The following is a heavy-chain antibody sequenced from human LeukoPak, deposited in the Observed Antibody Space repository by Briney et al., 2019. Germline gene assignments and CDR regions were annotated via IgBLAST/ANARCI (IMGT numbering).Heavy chain of an antibody. D-gene: IGHD6-19*01. Sequence: GGSLRLSCAASGFTFSSYSMNWVRQAPGKGLEWVSSISSSSSYIYYADSVKGRFTISRDNAKNSLYLQMNSLRAEDTAVYYCARGPGIAVAGTRFDYWGQGTLVTVSS. V-gene: IGHV3-21*01. CDR2: ISSSSSYI. CDR1: GFTFSSYS. J-gene: IGHJ4*02. CDR3: ARGPGIAVAGTRFDY.